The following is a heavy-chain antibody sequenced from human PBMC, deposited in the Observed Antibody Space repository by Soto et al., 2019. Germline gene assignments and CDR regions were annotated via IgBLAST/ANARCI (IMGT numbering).Heavy chain of an antibody. CDR3: ARPRLGAHNAFDI. J-gene: IGHJ3*02. V-gene: IGHV3-74*01. D-gene: IGHD2-15*01. Sequence: PGGSLRLSCAASGFTFSSYWMHWVRQAPGKGLVWVSRINSDGSSTSYADSVKGRFTISRDNAKNTLYLQMNSLRAEDTAVYYCARPRLGAHNAFDIWGQGTMVTVSS. CDR2: INSDGSST. CDR1: GFTFSSYW.